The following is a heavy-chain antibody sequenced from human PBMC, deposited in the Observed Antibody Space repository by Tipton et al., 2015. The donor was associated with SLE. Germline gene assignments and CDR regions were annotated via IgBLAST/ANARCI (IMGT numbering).Heavy chain of an antibody. V-gene: IGHV4-38-2*01. D-gene: IGHD1-7*01. CDR3: ARLQTGTTYY. Sequence: TLSLTCVVSGYSISSGYYWGWIRQPPGKGLEWVGSIYHGGTHYNPSLKSRVTISVDPSKNQFSLKLSSVTAADTAVYYCARLQTGTTYYWGQGTLVTVSS. J-gene: IGHJ4*02. CDR2: IYHGGT. CDR1: GYSISSGYY.